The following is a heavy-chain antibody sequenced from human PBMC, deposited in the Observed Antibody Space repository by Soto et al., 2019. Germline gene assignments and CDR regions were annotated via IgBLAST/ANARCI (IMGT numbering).Heavy chain of an antibody. D-gene: IGHD3-22*01. CDR3: ASGYYDSSGYYHDWSSDAFDI. Sequence: QVQLVQSGAEVKKPGSSVKVSCKASGGTFSSYAISWVRQAPGQGLEWMGGIIPIFGTANYAQKFQGRVTITAGESTSTAYMELSSLRSEDTAVYYCASGYYDSSGYYHDWSSDAFDIWGQGTMVTVSS. CDR1: GGTFSSYA. CDR2: IIPIFGTA. J-gene: IGHJ3*02. V-gene: IGHV1-69*01.